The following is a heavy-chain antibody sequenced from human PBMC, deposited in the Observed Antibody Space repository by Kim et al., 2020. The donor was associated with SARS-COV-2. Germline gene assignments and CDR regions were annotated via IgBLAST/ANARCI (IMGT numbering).Heavy chain of an antibody. D-gene: IGHD3-9*01. V-gene: IGHV4-39*01. CDR1: GGSISSSSYY. CDR3: ARLRYFDWLFQPNFDY. J-gene: IGHJ4*02. Sequence: SETLSLTCTVSGGSISSSSYYWGWIRQPPGKGLEWIGSIYYSGSTYYNPSLKSRVTISVDTSKNQFSLKLSSVTAADTAVYYCARLRYFDWLFQPNFDYWGQGTLVTVSS. CDR2: IYYSGST.